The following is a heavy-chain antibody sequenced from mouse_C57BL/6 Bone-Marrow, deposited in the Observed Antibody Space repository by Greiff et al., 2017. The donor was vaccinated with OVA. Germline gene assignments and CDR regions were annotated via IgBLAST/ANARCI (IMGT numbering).Heavy chain of an antibody. CDR1: GYTFTSYW. CDR3: AREDSNYPGWFAY. J-gene: IGHJ3*01. V-gene: IGHV1-61*01. CDR2: IYPSDSET. D-gene: IGHD2-5*01. Sequence: QVQLQQPGAELVRPGSSVKLSCKASGYTFTSYWMDWVKQRPGQGLEWIGNIYPSDSETHYNQKFKDKATLTVDKSTRTAYMHLSRLTSEDSAVYYCAREDSNYPGWFAYWGQGTLVTVSA.